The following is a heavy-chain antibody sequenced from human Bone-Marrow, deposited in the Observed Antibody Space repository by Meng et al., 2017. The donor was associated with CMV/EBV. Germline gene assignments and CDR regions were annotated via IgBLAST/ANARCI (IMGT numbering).Heavy chain of an antibody. D-gene: IGHD3-3*01. J-gene: IGHJ6*02. V-gene: IGHV3-21*01. CDR3: ARGSTMFGVVNIRSRMDV. CDR1: GFTFSSYS. CDR2: ISSSSSYI. Sequence: GESLKISCAASGFTFSSYSMNWVRQAPGKGLEWVSSISSSSSYIYYADSVKGRFTISRDNAKNSLYLQMNSLRAEDTAVYYCARGSTMFGVVNIRSRMDVWGQGTTVTVSS.